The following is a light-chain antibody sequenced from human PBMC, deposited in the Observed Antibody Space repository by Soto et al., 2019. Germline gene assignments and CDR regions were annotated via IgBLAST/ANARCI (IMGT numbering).Light chain of an antibody. Sequence: QSALTQPASVSGSPGQSITISCTGTSSDVGGYNSVSWYQQHPGKAPKLMIYDVSDRPSGVSNRFSGSKSGNTASLTISGLQAEDEADYYCSSYTISSTLVVFGGGTK. CDR3: SSYTISSTLVV. CDR1: SSDVGGYNS. CDR2: DVS. V-gene: IGLV2-14*01. J-gene: IGLJ2*01.